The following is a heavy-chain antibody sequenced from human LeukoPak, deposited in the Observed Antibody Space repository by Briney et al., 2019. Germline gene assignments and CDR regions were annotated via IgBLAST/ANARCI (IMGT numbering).Heavy chain of an antibody. CDR1: GYSVNSGAHY. CDR2: IFFTGRT. D-gene: IGHD3-10*01. Sequence: KTSETLSLTCTVSGYSVNSGAHYWSWIPQYPGKGLEWIGQIFFTGRTDYNPSLKSRLTISIDTSKNQFSMELSSVSVADTATYFCARDRASGMDFWGQGTLVTVSS. J-gene: IGHJ4*02. V-gene: IGHV4-31*03. CDR3: ARDRASGMDF.